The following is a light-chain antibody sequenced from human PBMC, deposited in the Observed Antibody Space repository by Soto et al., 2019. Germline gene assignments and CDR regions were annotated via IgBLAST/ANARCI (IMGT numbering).Light chain of an antibody. CDR1: QSVSYW. J-gene: IGKJ1*01. CDR2: KAS. V-gene: IGKV1-5*03. CDR3: QQYDSYPWT. Sequence: DIQMTQSPSTRSASVGDRVTITCRASQSVSYWLAWYQQSPGKAPNLLIYKASSLQSGVPSRFSGSGSGTEFTLTISGLQPDDFATYYCQQYDSYPWTFGQGTKVEIK.